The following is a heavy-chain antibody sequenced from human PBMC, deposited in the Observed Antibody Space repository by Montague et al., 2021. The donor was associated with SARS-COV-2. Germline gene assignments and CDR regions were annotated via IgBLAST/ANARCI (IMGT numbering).Heavy chain of an antibody. J-gene: IGHJ6*02. CDR1: GFSFINHG. CDR3: VKDDRVFWFGDFGV. D-gene: IGHD3-10*01. Sequence: SLRLSCATFGFSFINHGMSWVRQAPGKGLEWVSAIDSLGTGTYYAESVKGRFTISRDNADATLSLQMNSLRLDDTAVYYCVKDDRVFWFGDFGVWGQGTTVSVSS. V-gene: IGHV3-23*01. CDR2: IDSLGTGT.